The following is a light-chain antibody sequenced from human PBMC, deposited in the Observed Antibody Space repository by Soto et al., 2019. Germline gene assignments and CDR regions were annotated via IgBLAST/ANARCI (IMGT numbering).Light chain of an antibody. CDR2: AAS. V-gene: IGKV1-27*01. J-gene: IGKJ1*01. CDR1: QAFRNY. CDR3: QKYDSAEWT. Sequence: DFRMTQPPSSLSASVGDRVTITCRASQAFRNYLAWYQQKPGKVPKVLIYAASTLQSGVPSRFSGSGSGTDFTLTISSLQPEDVGTYYCQKYDSAEWTFGQGTRVEIK.